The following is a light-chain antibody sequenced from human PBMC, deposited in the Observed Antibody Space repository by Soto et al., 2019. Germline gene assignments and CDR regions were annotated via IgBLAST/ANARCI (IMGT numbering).Light chain of an antibody. CDR3: QQSYSTLWT. J-gene: IGKJ1*01. CDR1: QSISSY. CDR2: AAS. Sequence: DIQMTQSPSSLSASVGDRVTITCRASQSISSYLNWYQQKPGKAPKLLIYAASSLPSGLPSRFSGSGSGTDSTITISSLEPEDFATYYYQQSYSTLWTFGQGTKVEIK. V-gene: IGKV1-39*01.